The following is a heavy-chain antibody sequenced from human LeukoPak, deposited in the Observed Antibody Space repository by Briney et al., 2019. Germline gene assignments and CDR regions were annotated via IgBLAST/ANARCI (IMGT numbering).Heavy chain of an antibody. D-gene: IGHD5-24*01. CDR1: GGSISSGGYS. CDR3: ASTMATISYFDY. CDR2: IYHSGST. Sequence: SETLSLTCAVSGGSISSGGYSWSWIRQPPGKGLEWIGYIYHSGSTYYNPSLKSRVTISVDRSKNQFSLKLSSVTAADTAVYYCASTMATISYFDYWGQGTLVTVSS. J-gene: IGHJ4*02. V-gene: IGHV4-30-2*01.